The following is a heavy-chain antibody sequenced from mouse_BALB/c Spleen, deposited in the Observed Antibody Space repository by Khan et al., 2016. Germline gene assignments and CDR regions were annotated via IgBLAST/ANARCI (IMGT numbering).Heavy chain of an antibody. CDR3: ARQRGYYVDY. CDR1: GYTFTSYW. V-gene: IGHV1-7*01. J-gene: IGHJ2*01. Sequence: VQLQESGAELAKPGASVKMSCKASGYTFTSYWMHWVKQRPGQGLEWIGYINPSTGYTEYNQKFKDKATLTADTSSSTAYMQLSSLTSEDSAVEYCARQRGYYVDYWGQGTTLTVAS. CDR2: INPSTGYT.